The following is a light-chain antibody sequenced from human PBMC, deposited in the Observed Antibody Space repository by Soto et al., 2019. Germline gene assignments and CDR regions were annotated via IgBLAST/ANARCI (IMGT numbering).Light chain of an antibody. CDR1: QSVDTY. J-gene: IGKJ3*01. Sequence: ETVMTQSPATLSVSPGDRATLSCRASQSVDTYLAWYQQKPGQAPRLLIYGASTRATGIPARFSGSGSGTEFTLTIRSLQSEDFAIYYCQQYSNWPPFTFGPGTKVDIK. V-gene: IGKV3-15*01. CDR3: QQYSNWPPFT. CDR2: GAS.